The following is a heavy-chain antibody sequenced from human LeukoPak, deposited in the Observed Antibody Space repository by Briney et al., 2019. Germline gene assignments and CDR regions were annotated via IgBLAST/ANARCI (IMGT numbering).Heavy chain of an antibody. V-gene: IGHV3-11*01. CDR1: GFTFSDYY. CDR2: ISSSGSTI. D-gene: IGHD3-10*01. CDR3: ARAPLGMVRGVNMDV. Sequence: PGGSLRLSCAASGFTFSDYYMSWIRQAPGKGLEWVSYISSSGSTIYYADSVKGRFTISRDNAKNSLSLQMNSLRAEDTAVYYCARAPLGMVRGVNMDVWGKGTTVNVSS. J-gene: IGHJ6*03.